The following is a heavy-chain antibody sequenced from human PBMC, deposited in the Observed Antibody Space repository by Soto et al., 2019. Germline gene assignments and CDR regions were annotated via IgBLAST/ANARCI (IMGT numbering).Heavy chain of an antibody. J-gene: IGHJ4*02. D-gene: IGHD3-10*01. Sequence: EVQLLESGGGLVQPGGSMRLSCAASGFTLNNYGMSWDRQAPDKGLEWVSAISPNGQGIYYADSVKGRFIISKDNSKNTIFLHMASLTADDTALYYCAKDPGDPRNYFQDWGQGILVTASS. CDR3: AKDPGDPRNYFQD. V-gene: IGHV3-23*01. CDR2: ISPNGQGI. CDR1: GFTLNNYG.